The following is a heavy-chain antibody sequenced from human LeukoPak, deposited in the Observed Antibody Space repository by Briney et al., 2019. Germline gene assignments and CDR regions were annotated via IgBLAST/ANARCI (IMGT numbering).Heavy chain of an antibody. CDR1: GYNFTNYW. CDR2: IYPGDSDT. CDR3: ARLDDSGGYYTHFDY. V-gene: IGHV5-51*01. Sequence: GESLKISCKGSGYNFTNYWIGWVRQMPGKGLECMGIIYPGDSDTRYSPSFQGQVTISADISFSTAYLQWSSLRASDTATFYCARLDDSGGYYTHFDYWGRGTLATVSS. J-gene: IGHJ4*02. D-gene: IGHD3-3*01.